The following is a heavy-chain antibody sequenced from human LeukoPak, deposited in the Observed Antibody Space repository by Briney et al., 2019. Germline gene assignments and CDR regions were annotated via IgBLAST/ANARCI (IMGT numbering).Heavy chain of an antibody. CDR1: GYTFTSYD. J-gene: IGHJ6*02. Sequence: ASVKVSCKASGYTFTSYDISWVRQATGQGVEGMGWMNPNSGNTGYAQKFQGRVTMTRNTSISTAYMELSSLRSEDTAVYYCARGSYDFWSGYYTYYYVMDVWGQGTTVTVSS. CDR2: MNPNSGNT. D-gene: IGHD3-3*01. CDR3: ARGSYDFWSGYYTYYYVMDV. V-gene: IGHV1-8*01.